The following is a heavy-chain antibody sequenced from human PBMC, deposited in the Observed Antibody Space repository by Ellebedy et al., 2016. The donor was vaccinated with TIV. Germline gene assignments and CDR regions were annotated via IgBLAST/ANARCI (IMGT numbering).Heavy chain of an antibody. D-gene: IGHD3-16*01. Sequence: GESLKISXAASGFTFSSSTMNWVRQAPGKGLEWVSSISSTSTYIYYADSLRGRFTISRDTARNSLYLQINNLRAYDTAVYYSAKDVGSDVSGGGFALDVWGQGTTVTVSS. J-gene: IGHJ6*02. CDR3: AKDVGSDVSGGGFALDV. V-gene: IGHV3-21*04. CDR2: ISSTSTYI. CDR1: GFTFSSST.